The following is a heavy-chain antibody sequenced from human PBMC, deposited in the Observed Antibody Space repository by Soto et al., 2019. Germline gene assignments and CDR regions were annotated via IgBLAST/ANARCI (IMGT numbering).Heavy chain of an antibody. CDR1: GYTFTGYY. V-gene: IGHV1-2*02. Sequence: GASVKVSCKASGYTFTGYYMHWVRQAPGQGLEWMGWINCNSGGTNYAQNFQGRVTMTRDTSISTAYMELSRLISDDTAMYYCARARLPAYYDSSGSYVFDIWGQGTMVTVSS. CDR3: ARARLPAYYDSSGSYVFDI. J-gene: IGHJ3*02. CDR2: INCNSGGT. D-gene: IGHD3-22*01.